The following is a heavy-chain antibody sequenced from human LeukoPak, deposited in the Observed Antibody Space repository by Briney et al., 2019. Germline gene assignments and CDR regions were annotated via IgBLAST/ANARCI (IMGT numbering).Heavy chain of an antibody. CDR1: GFTFSRFA. CDR3: AKAGMTRFDY. D-gene: IGHD1-20*01. V-gene: IGHV3-23*01. J-gene: IGHJ4*02. CDR2: FSGSGGST. Sequence: GGSLRLSCAASGFTFSRFAMSWVRQAPGKGLEWVSGFSGSGGSTYYADSVKGRFTISRDNSKNTLYLQMNSLGVEDTAVYYCAKAGMTRFDYWGQGIMVTVSS.